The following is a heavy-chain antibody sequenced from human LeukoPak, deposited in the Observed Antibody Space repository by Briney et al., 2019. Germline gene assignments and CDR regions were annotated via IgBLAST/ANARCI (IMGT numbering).Heavy chain of an antibody. V-gene: IGHV3-74*03. CDR2: INIDGTVT. J-gene: IGHJ4*02. Sequence: GGSLRLSCAASGFTFSKYWMLWVRQAPGKGLESVSRINIDGTVTTYVDSVKGRFTVSRDNADNTMFLQMNSVRDEDTAVYYCATKQWLAPPPDSWGQGTPVTVSS. CDR1: GFTFSKYW. CDR3: ATKQWLAPPPDS. D-gene: IGHD6-19*01.